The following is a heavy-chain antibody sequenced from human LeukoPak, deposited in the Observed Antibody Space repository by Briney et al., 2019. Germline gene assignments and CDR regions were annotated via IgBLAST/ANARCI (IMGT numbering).Heavy chain of an antibody. D-gene: IGHD5-18*01. Sequence: GASVKVSCKASGYTFTSYDINWVRQATGQWLEWMGRINPNSGGTNYAQKFQGRVTMTRDTSISAAYMELSRLRSDDTAVYYCARGNFISAMVTDDYWGQGTLVTVSS. CDR1: GYTFTSYD. CDR2: INPNSGGT. J-gene: IGHJ4*02. CDR3: ARGNFISAMVTDDY. V-gene: IGHV1-2*06.